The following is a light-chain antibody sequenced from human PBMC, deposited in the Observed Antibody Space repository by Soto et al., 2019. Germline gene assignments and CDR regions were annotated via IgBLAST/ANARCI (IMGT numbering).Light chain of an antibody. CDR3: QQYYGAPLT. CDR1: QSVLSSANTKNY. Sequence: IVMTQSPDSLAVSLGERATINCKSSQSVLSSANTKNYLAWYQQKPGQPPKLLIYGASTRASGVPDRFSGSGSGTDFTLTISSLPAEDVAVYYCQQYYGAPLTFGGGTTVEIK. CDR2: GAS. J-gene: IGKJ4*01. V-gene: IGKV4-1*01.